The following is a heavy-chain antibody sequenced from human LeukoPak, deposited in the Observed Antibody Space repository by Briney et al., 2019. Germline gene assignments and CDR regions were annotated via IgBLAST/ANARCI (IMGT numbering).Heavy chain of an antibody. V-gene: IGHV3-48*01. Sequence: GGSLRLSCAASGFTFSTYSMNWVRQAPGKGLEGVSYISSGSNTIDYADSVKGRFTISRDNAKNSLYLKMNSLRAEDTAVYYCARETYYAYDIWGQGTMVTVSS. J-gene: IGHJ3*02. CDR3: ARETYYAYDI. D-gene: IGHD3-10*01. CDR2: ISSGSNTI. CDR1: GFTFSTYS.